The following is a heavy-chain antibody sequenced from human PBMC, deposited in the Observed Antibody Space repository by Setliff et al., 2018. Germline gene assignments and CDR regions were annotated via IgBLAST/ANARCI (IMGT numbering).Heavy chain of an antibody. CDR2: INHSGSP. CDR1: GASFSGTY. J-gene: IGHJ4*02. CDR3: ARTLSGYLSYFDS. Sequence: KASETLSLTCAVYGASFSGTYCSWIRQSPGKGLEWIGEINHTGSPNWIGEINHSGSPNYNPSLKSRVTMSVDTSKNYFSLRLTSVTAADTAMYFCARTLSGYLSYFDSWGQGTLVTVSS. D-gene: IGHD5-12*01. V-gene: IGHV4-34*01.